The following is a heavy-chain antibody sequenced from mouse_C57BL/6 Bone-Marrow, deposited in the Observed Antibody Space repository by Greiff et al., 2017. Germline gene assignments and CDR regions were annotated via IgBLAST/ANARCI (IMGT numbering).Heavy chain of an antibody. CDR2: IWSGGST. V-gene: IGHV2-2*01. D-gene: IGHD1-1*01. J-gene: IGHJ1*03. CDR3: ASYGSSWYFDV. Sequence: VKLVESGPGLVQPSQSLSITCTVSGFSLPSYGVHWVRQSPGKGLEWLGVIWSGGSTDYNAAFISRLSISKDNSKSQVFFKMNSLQADDTAIYHCASYGSSWYFDVWGTGTTVTVSS. CDR1: GFSLPSYG.